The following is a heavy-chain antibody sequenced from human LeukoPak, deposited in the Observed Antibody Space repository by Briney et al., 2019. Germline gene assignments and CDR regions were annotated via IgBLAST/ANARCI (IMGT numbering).Heavy chain of an antibody. J-gene: IGHJ4*02. V-gene: IGHV4-59*12. CDR3: ARVSGRIAVAGTAPIDY. CDR2: IYYSGST. CDR1: GGSISSYY. Sequence: KPSETLSLTCAVSGGSISSYYWSWIRQPPGKGLEWIGYIYYSGSTNYNPSLKSRVTISVDTSKNQFSLKLSSVTAADTAVYYCARVSGRIAVAGTAPIDYWGQGTLVTVSS. D-gene: IGHD6-19*01.